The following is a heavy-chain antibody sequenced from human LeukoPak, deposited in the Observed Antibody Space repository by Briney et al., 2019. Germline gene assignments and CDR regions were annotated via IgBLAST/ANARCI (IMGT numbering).Heavy chain of an antibody. CDR3: AKWEGDLEGTMVRGVTFDY. V-gene: IGHV3-23*01. CDR1: GFTFSSFA. D-gene: IGHD3-10*01. Sequence: GGSLRLSCAASGFTFSSFAMNWVRQAPGKGLEWVSSVSDSDENTYYADSVKGRFTISRDNSKNTLCLQMNSLRAEDTAVYYCAKWEGDLEGTMVRGVTFDYWGQGTLVTVSS. J-gene: IGHJ4*02. CDR2: VSDSDENT.